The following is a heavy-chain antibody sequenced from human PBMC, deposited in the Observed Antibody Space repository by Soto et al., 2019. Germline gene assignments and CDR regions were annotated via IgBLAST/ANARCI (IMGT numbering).Heavy chain of an antibody. D-gene: IGHD5-18*01. CDR3: AITLFRGYSYGLEDNWFAP. CDR1: GYTFTSYG. Sequence: ASVKVSCKASGYTFTSYGISWVRQAPGQGLEWMGWISAYNGNTNYAQKLQGRVTMTTDTSTSTAYMELRSLRSDDTAVYYCAITLFRGYSYGLEDNWFAPWGQGTLDTGSS. J-gene: IGHJ5*02. CDR2: ISAYNGNT. V-gene: IGHV1-18*01.